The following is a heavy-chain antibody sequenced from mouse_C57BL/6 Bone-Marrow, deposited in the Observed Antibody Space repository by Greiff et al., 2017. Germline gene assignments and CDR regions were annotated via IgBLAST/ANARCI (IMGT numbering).Heavy chain of an antibody. CDR1: GYAFSSYW. CDR2: IYPGDGDT. V-gene: IGHV1-80*01. CDR3: AITSWFAY. J-gene: IGHJ3*01. D-gene: IGHD5-1*01. Sequence: QVQLQQSGAELVKPGASVKISCKASGYAFSSYWMNWVKQRPGQGLEWIGQIYPGDGDTNYNGKFKGKATLTADKSSSTAYMQLSSLTADDAAVYVCAITSWFAYWGQGTLVTVSA.